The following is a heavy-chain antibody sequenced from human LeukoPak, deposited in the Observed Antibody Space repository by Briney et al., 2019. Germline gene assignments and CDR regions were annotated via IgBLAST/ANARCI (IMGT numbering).Heavy chain of an antibody. D-gene: IGHD6-13*01. V-gene: IGHV3-9*01. CDR2: ISWNSGSI. Sequence: GGSLRLSCAASGFTFDDYAMHWVRQAPGKGLEWVSGISWNSGSIGYADSVKGRFTISRDNAKNSLYLQMNSLRAEDTALYYCAKDMRGSSWQLFDYWGQGTLVTVSS. J-gene: IGHJ4*02. CDR3: AKDMRGSSWQLFDY. CDR1: GFTFDDYA.